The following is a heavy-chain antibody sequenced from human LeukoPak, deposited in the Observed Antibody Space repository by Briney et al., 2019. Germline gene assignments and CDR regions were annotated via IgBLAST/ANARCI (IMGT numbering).Heavy chain of an antibody. J-gene: IGHJ5*02. CDR2: ISYDGSNK. D-gene: IGHD2-15*01. CDR3: AKGLEGSPPLPFDP. Sequence: GGSLRLSCAASGFTFSSYGMHWARQAPGKGLEWVAVISYDGSNKYYAGSVKGRFTISRDNSMNTLYLQMNSLRAEDTAVYYCAKGLEGSPPLPFDPWGQGTLVTVSS. CDR1: GFTFSSYG. V-gene: IGHV3-30*18.